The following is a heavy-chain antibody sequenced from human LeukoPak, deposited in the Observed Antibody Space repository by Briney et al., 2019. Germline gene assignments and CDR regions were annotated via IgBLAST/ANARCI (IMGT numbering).Heavy chain of an antibody. CDR2: ISGSGGST. Sequence: GGSLRLSCAASGFTFSSYGMSWVRQAPGKGLEWVSAISGSGGSTYCADSVKGRFTISRDNSKNMLYLQMNNMRGEDAAIYYCAKDPRSSIYSDGSFDYWGQGTLVTVSS. D-gene: IGHD3-10*01. J-gene: IGHJ4*02. V-gene: IGHV3-23*01. CDR1: GFTFSSYG. CDR3: AKDPRSSIYSDGSFDY.